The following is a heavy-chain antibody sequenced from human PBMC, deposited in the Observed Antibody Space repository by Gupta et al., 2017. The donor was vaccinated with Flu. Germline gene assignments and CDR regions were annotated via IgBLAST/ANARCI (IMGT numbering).Heavy chain of an antibody. V-gene: IGHV1-2*02. CDR3: ARDLTTTRRVNAFDI. J-gene: IGHJ3*02. CDR1: GYSCTGYY. CDR2: INPTSGGT. D-gene: IGHD1-1*01. Sequence: QVQLVQSGAEVREPGASVKVSCKASGYSCTGYYIHWVRQAPGQGLEWMGWINPTSGGTNYAQKFQDRVTMTRDTSISTAYMELSRLRSDDSAVYYCARDLTTTRRVNAFDIWGQGTMVTVSS.